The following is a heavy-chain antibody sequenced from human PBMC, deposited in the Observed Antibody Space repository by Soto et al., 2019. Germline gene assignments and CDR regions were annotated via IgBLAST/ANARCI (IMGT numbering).Heavy chain of an antibody. CDR1: GYTFTGYY. D-gene: IGHD6-19*01. V-gene: IGHV1-2*02. J-gene: IGHJ4*02. CDR2: INPNSGGT. CDR3: ARKIAVAGRVYFDY. Sequence: ASVKVSCKASGYTFTGYYMHWVRQAPGQGLEWMGWINPNSGGTNYTQKFQGRVTMTRDTSISTAYMELSRLRSDDTAVYYCARKIAVAGRVYFDYWGQGTLVTVSS.